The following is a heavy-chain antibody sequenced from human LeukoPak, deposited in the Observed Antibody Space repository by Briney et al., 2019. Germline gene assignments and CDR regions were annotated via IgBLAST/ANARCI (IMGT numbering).Heavy chain of an antibody. CDR1: GFTFSSYA. Sequence: GGSLRLSCAASGFTFSSYAMSWVRPAPGKGLEWVSAISGSGGSTYYADSVKGRFTIARDNSKNTLYLQMNSLRAEDTAVYYCAKGFTVTTSYYYGMDVWGQGTTVTVSS. J-gene: IGHJ6*02. CDR2: ISGSGGST. V-gene: IGHV3-23*01. D-gene: IGHD4-17*01. CDR3: AKGFTVTTSYYYGMDV.